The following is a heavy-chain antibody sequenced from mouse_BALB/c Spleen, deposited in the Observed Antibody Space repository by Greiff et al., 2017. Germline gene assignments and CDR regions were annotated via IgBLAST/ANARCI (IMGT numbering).Heavy chain of an antibody. CDR3: ARTIPWYFDV. J-gene: IGHJ1*01. V-gene: IGHV1-80*01. CDR2: IYPGDGDT. Sequence: VQLQQSGAELVRPGSSVKISCKASGYAFSSYWMNWVKQRPGQGLEWIGQIYPGDGDTNYNGKFKGKATLTADKSSSTAYMRLSSLTSEDSAVYFCARTIPWYFDVWGAGTTVTVSS. CDR1: GYAFSSYW.